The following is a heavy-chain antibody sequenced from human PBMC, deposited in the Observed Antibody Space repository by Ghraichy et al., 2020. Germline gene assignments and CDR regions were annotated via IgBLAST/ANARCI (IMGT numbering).Heavy chain of an antibody. J-gene: IGHJ5*02. Sequence: SETLSLTCTVSGGSISSYYWSWIRQPPGKGLEWIGYIYTSGSTNYNPSLKSRVTISVDTSKNQFSLKLSSVTAADTAVYYCARHGASGTPTSLDPWGQGTLVTVSS. CDR2: IYTSGST. CDR3: ARHGASGTPTSLDP. V-gene: IGHV4-4*09. CDR1: GGSISSYY. D-gene: IGHD3-10*01.